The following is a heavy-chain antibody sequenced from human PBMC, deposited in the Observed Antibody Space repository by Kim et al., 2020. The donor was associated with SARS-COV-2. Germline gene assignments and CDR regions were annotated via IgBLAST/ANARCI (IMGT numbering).Heavy chain of an antibody. CDR2: IYPGDSDT. CDR3: ARHCIEAVAGTWGGWFDP. J-gene: IGHJ5*02. CDR1: GYSFTSYW. D-gene: IGHD6-19*01. Sequence: GESLKISCKGSGYSFTSYWIGWVRQMPRKGLEWMGIIYPGDSDTRYSPSFQGRVTISADKSISTAYLPWSSLKASDTAMYYCARHCIEAVAGTWGGWFDPWGQGTLVTVSS. V-gene: IGHV5-51*01.